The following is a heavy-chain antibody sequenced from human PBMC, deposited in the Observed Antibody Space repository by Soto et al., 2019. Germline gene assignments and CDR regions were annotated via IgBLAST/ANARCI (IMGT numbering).Heavy chain of an antibody. D-gene: IGHD1-26*01. CDR1: GYTFTSSD. V-gene: IGHV1-8*01. CDR2: MNPNTGNI. Sequence: QVQLVQSGAEVKKSGASVKVSCKASGYTFTSSDINWVRQATGQGLEWMGWMNPNTGNIGYTQRFQGRVSMTRNISITTAYMELSGLKSDDTAVYYCASGRIGGAAFDYWGQGTLVTVSS. CDR3: ASGRIGGAAFDY. J-gene: IGHJ4*02.